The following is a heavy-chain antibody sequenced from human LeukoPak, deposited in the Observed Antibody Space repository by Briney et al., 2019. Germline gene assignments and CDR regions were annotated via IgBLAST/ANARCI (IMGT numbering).Heavy chain of an antibody. V-gene: IGHV4-34*01. J-gene: IGHJ5*02. CDR3: AIPYCSGGSCYSAFDP. Sequence: SETLSLTCAVYGGSFSGYYWSWIRQPPGRGLEWIGEINHSGSTNYNPSLKSRVTISVDTSKNQFSLKLSSVTAADTAVYYCAIPYCSGGSCYSAFDPWGQGTLVTVSS. D-gene: IGHD2-15*01. CDR1: GGSFSGYY. CDR2: INHSGST.